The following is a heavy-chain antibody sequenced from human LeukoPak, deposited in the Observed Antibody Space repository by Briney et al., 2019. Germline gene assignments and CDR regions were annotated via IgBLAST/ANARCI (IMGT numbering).Heavy chain of an antibody. CDR2: ISGSGGST. Sequence: PGGSLRLSCAASGFTFSTYAMSWVRRAPGKGLEWVSGISGSGGSTYYADSVKGRFTISRDNSKNTLYLQMNSLRAEDTAVYYCAKTRKYALTPYDSSGYFDYWGQGTLVTVSS. D-gene: IGHD3-22*01. CDR1: GFTFSTYA. J-gene: IGHJ4*02. CDR3: AKTRKYALTPYDSSGYFDY. V-gene: IGHV3-23*01.